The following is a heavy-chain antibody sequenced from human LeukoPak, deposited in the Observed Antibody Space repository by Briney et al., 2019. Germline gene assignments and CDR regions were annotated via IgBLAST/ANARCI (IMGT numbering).Heavy chain of an antibody. CDR2: IYYSGST. Sequence: SETLSLTCTVSGGSISSYYWSWIRQPPGKGLEWIGYIYYSGSTNYNPSLKSRVTISVDTSKNQFSLKLSSVAAADTAVYYCASGYCGGACQLGGVDMWGQGTMVTVSS. V-gene: IGHV4-59*01. J-gene: IGHJ3*02. CDR1: GGSISSYY. CDR3: ASGYCGGACQLGGVDM. D-gene: IGHD2-21*02.